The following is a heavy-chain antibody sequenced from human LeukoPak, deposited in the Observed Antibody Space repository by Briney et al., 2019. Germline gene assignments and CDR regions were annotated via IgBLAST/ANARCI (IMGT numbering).Heavy chain of an antibody. J-gene: IGHJ4*02. V-gene: IGHV1-2*02. Sequence: ASVKVSCKASGYTFTSYDINWVRQATGQGLEWMGWMNPNSGGTNYAQKFQGRVTMTRDTSISTAYMELSRLRSDDTAVYYCAKDQDYYDSSGYYPDPDFDYWGQGTLVTVSS. CDR2: MNPNSGGT. D-gene: IGHD3-22*01. CDR1: GYTFTSYD. CDR3: AKDQDYYDSSGYYPDPDFDY.